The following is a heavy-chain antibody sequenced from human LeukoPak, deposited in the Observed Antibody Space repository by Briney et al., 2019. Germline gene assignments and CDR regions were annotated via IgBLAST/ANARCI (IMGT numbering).Heavy chain of an antibody. Sequence: GGSLRLSCAASGFTFSSYWMHWVRQAPGKGLVWVSHINTDGSTTTYADSVKGRFTISRDNAKNSLYLQMNSLRAEDTALYYCARQNKNDYIWGNYRTNYFDYWGQGTLVTVSS. CDR3: ARQNKNDYIWGNYRTNYFDY. CDR1: GFTFSSYW. D-gene: IGHD3-16*02. V-gene: IGHV3-74*01. J-gene: IGHJ4*02. CDR2: INTDGSTT.